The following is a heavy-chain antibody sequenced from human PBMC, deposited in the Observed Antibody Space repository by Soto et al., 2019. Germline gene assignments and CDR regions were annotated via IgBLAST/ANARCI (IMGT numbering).Heavy chain of an antibody. Sequence: ASVKVSWKASGYTFTSYYMHWVRQAPGQGLEWMGIINPSGGSTSYAQKFQGRVTMTRDTSTSTVYMELSSLRSEDTAVYYCARDKDSVARPFSYYYYSMDVPGKGTTVTGSS. D-gene: IGHD6-6*01. CDR2: INPSGGST. CDR1: GYTFTSYY. V-gene: IGHV1-46*01. J-gene: IGHJ6*03. CDR3: ARDKDSVARPFSYYYYSMDV.